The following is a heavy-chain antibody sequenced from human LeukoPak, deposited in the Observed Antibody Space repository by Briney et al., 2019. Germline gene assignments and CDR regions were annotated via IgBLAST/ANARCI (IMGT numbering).Heavy chain of an antibody. V-gene: IGHV3-7*01. D-gene: IGHD5-12*01. CDR3: ARVRFAWLRPFDY. J-gene: IGHJ4*02. Sequence: PGGSLRLSCAASGFTFSSYWMSWVRQAPGKGLEWVANIKQDGSEKYYVDSVKGRFTISRDNAKNSLYLQMNSLRAEDTAVYYCARVRFAWLRPFDYWGQGTLVTVSS. CDR1: GFTFSSYW. CDR2: IKQDGSEK.